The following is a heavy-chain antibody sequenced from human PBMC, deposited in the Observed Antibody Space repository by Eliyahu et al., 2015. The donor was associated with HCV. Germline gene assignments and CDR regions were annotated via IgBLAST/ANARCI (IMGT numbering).Heavy chain of an antibody. CDR2: IKSXTDGGTT. Sequence: EVQLVESGGGLVKPGGSLRLSCAAXGFTFSKAWMSWVRQAPGKGLEWXGRIKSXTDGGTTNYAAPVKGRFTISRDDSKSTLYLQMNSLKTEDTAVYYCTTGAPGGFDYYLDVWGQGTTVTVSS. CDR1: GFTFSKAW. J-gene: IGHJ6*03. V-gene: IGHV3-15*01. D-gene: IGHD3-10*01. CDR3: TTGAPGGFDYYLDV.